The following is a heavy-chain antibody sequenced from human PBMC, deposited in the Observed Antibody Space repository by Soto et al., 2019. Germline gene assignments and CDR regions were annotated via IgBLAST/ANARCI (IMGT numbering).Heavy chain of an antibody. CDR2: ISGSGGST. Sequence: PGGSLRLSCAASGFTFSSYAMSWVRQAPGKGLEWVSAISGSGGSTYYADSVKGRVTMTRDASTSTAHLELSSLTSEDTAVYYCARMASSGTLNWFDPWSQGTLVTVSS. CDR3: ARMASSGTLNWFDP. V-gene: IGHV3-23*01. CDR1: GFTFSSYA. J-gene: IGHJ5*02. D-gene: IGHD2-8*01.